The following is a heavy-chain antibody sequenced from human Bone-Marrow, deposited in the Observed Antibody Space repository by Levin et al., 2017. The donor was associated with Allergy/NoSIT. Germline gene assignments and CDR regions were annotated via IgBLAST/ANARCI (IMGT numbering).Heavy chain of an antibody. J-gene: IGHJ3*02. D-gene: IGHD3-10*01. CDR2: TYYESKWYH. CDR3: ARGRASAFDI. CDR1: GDSVSSNGVA. Sequence: KPSETLSLTCVISGDSVSSNGVAWNWIRQSPSRGLEWLGRTYYESKWYHDYAASVKSRLTVDPDTSQNQFSLRLNSVTPEDTAVYYCARGRASAFDIWGQGTVVTVSS. V-gene: IGHV6-1*01.